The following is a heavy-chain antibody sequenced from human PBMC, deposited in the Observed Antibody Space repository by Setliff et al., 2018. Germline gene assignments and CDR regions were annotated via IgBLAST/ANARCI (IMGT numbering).Heavy chain of an antibody. V-gene: IGHV3-30*18. J-gene: IGHJ4*02. D-gene: IGHD3-3*01. CDR1: GFTLRNSG. Sequence: PGGSLRLSCAASGFTLRNSGMHWVRQAPGRGLEWVTFISYDGFKIYYAESVKGRFTISRDISTNTLFLQMNSLTSEDTALYFCTKDGGRLRFVSHLDFWGQGTPVTSPQ. CDR2: ISYDGFKI. CDR3: TKDGGRLRFVSHLDF.